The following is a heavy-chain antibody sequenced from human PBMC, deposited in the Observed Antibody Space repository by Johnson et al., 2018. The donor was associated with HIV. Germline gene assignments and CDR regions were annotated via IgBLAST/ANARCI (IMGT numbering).Heavy chain of an antibody. D-gene: IGHD3-22*01. Sequence: VQLVESGGGVVQPGGSLRLSCAASGFTFSSYDMHWVRQATGKGLEWVSAIGTAGDTYYPGSVKGRFTISRDNSKNTLYLQMNSLRAEDKAVYYCAKVRRAYYEDAFDIWGQGTMVTVSS. J-gene: IGHJ3*02. CDR3: AKVRRAYYEDAFDI. V-gene: IGHV3-13*01. CDR1: GFTFSSYD. CDR2: IGTAGDT.